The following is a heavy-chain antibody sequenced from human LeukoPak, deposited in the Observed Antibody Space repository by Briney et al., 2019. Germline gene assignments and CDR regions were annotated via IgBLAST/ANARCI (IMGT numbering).Heavy chain of an antibody. J-gene: IGHJ3*02. CDR2: ISSSSSYI. Sequence: PGGSLRLSCAASGFTFSSYSMNWVRQAPGKGLEWVSSISSSSSYIYYADSVKGRFTISRDNAKNSLYLQMNSLRAEDTAVYYCARDLGPGQQWLHGDPGEGGAFDIWGQGTMVTVSS. CDR3: ARDLGPGQQWLHGDPGEGGAFDI. D-gene: IGHD6-19*01. CDR1: GFTFSSYS. V-gene: IGHV3-21*01.